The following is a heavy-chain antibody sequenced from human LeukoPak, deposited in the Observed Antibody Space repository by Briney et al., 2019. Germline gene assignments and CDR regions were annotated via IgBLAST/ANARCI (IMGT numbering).Heavy chain of an antibody. D-gene: IGHD4-17*01. Sequence: PGGSLRLSCAASGFIFSSYEMNWVRQAPGKGLEWVSSISSSSSYIYYAVSVKGRFTISRDNAKNSLYLQMNSLRAEDTAVYYCASAFDYGDYGYWGQGTLVTVSS. V-gene: IGHV3-21*01. CDR1: GFIFSSYE. CDR3: ASAFDYGDYGY. J-gene: IGHJ4*02. CDR2: ISSSSSYI.